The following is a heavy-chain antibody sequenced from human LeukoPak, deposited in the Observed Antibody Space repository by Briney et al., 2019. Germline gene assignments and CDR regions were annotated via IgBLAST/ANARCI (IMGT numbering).Heavy chain of an antibody. D-gene: IGHD4-17*01. Sequence: ASVKVSCKASGYTFTSYDINWVRQATGQGLEWMGWMNPNSGGTNYAQKFQGRVTMTRDTSISTAYMELSRLRSDDTAVYYCARDTESMTTGDYWGQGTLVTVSS. CDR2: MNPNSGGT. CDR3: ARDTESMTTGDY. CDR1: GYTFTSYD. V-gene: IGHV1-2*02. J-gene: IGHJ4*02.